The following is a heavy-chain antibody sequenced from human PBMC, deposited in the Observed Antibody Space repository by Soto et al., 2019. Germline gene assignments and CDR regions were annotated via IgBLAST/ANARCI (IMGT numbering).Heavy chain of an antibody. CDR1: GGSISSGGYS. CDR3: ARDKITGRFDY. J-gene: IGHJ4*02. Sequence: PSETLSLTCAVSGGSISSGGYSWSWIRQPPGKGLEWIGYMYHSGSTYYNPSLKSRVTISIDRSKNQFSLKLTSVTAADTAVYYCARDKITGRFDYCAQGTLVTVSS. D-gene: IGHD2-8*02. CDR2: MYHSGST. V-gene: IGHV4-30-2*01.